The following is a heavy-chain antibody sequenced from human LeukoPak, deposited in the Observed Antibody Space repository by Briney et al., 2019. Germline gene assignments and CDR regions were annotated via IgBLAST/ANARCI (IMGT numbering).Heavy chain of an antibody. CDR1: GGSISSSSYY. Sequence: SETLSLTCTVSGGSISSSSYYWGWIRQPPGKGLEWIGSIYYSGSTYYNPSLKSRVTISVDTSKNQFSLKLSSVTAADTAVYYCARTGPGYCSGGSCYDDYWGQGTLVTVSS. V-gene: IGHV4-39*01. CDR3: ARTGPGYCSGGSCYDDY. J-gene: IGHJ4*02. D-gene: IGHD2-15*01. CDR2: IYYSGST.